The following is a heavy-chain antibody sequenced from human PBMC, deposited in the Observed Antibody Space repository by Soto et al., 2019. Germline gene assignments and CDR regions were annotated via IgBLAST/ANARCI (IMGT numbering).Heavy chain of an antibody. D-gene: IGHD1-26*01. CDR3: AKHSGSYYALFDY. CDR2: ISGSGGST. J-gene: IGHJ4*02. V-gene: IGHV3-23*01. Sequence: GESLKISCAASGFTFSSYAMSWVRQAPGKGLEWVSAISGSGGSTYYADSVKGRFTISRDNSKNTLYLQMNSLRAEDTAVYYCAKHSGSYYALFDYWGQGTLVTVSS. CDR1: GFTFSSYA.